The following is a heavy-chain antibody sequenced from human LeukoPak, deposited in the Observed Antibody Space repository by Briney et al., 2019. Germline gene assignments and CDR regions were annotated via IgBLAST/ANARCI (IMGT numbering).Heavy chain of an antibody. D-gene: IGHD1-26*01. CDR3: ARVTHLVGATMLSDSYYFDY. CDR1: GYTFTGYY. J-gene: IGHJ4*02. Sequence: GASVKVSCKASGYTFTGYYMHWVRQAPGQGLEWMGRINPNRGGTNYAQKFQGRVTMTRDTSISTAYMELSRLRSDDTAVYYCARVTHLVGATMLSDSYYFDYWGQGTLVTVSS. CDR2: INPNRGGT. V-gene: IGHV1-2*06.